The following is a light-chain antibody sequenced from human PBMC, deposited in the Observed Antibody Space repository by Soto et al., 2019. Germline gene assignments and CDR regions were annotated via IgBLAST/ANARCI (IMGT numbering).Light chain of an antibody. Sequence: AIQMTQSPSSLSASVGDTVTITCRASQGIRNDLGWYQQKPGKAPNLLIYAASSLQSGVPPRFSGSGSGTDFTLTISSLQPEDFATYYCLQDYNYPRTFGQGTKVEIK. CDR2: AAS. CDR3: LQDYNYPRT. CDR1: QGIRND. V-gene: IGKV1-6*01. J-gene: IGKJ1*01.